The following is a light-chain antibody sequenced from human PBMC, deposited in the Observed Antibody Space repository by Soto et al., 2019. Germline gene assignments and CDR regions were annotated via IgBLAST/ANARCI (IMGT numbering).Light chain of an antibody. CDR2: GNT. Sequence: QSVLTQPPSVSGAPGQTVTISCPGSSSNIGAGYHVHRYMQLPGKAPKLLIFGNTNRPSGVPDRFSGSRSGSSASLAISGLQAEDEADYYCQTYDKSLGGWVFGGGTKLTVL. CDR1: SSNIGAGYH. CDR3: QTYDKSLGGWV. J-gene: IGLJ3*02. V-gene: IGLV1-40*01.